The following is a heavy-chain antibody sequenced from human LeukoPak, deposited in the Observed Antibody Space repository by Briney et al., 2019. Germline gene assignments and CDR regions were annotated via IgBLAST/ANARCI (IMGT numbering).Heavy chain of an antibody. CDR1: GGSISKYY. CDR2: ISTGGGP. Sequence: SETLSLTCNVSGGSISKYYLGWIRQPAGKGLEWIGRISTGGGPNYNPSLKSRVTMSVDTSKNQFSLKLSSVTAADTAVYYCASSFAVAETDAFDIWGQGTMVTVSS. J-gene: IGHJ3*02. V-gene: IGHV4-4*07. CDR3: ASSFAVAETDAFDI. D-gene: IGHD6-19*01.